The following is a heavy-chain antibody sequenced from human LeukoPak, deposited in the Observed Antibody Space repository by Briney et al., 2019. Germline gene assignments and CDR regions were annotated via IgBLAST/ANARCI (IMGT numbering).Heavy chain of an antibody. CDR3: ARDFAAEVG. CDR2: INQDGSGT. J-gene: IGHJ4*02. Sequence: GGSLRLSCAASEFTFSSYRMSWVRQAPGKGLEWVANINQDGSGTDYGDSVRGRFIVSRDNAKNSVFLQMNGLRAEDTAVYYCARDFAAEVGWGQGTLVIVSS. V-gene: IGHV3-7*01. D-gene: IGHD6-25*01. CDR1: EFTFSSYR.